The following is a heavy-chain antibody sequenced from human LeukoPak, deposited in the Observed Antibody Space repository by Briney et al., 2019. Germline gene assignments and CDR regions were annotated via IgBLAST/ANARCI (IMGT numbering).Heavy chain of an antibody. CDR2: ISSSSYI. Sequence: PGGSLRLSCAASGSTFSSYSMNWVRQAPGKGLEWVSSISSSSYIYYADSVKGRFTISRDNAKNSLYLQMNSLRAEDTAVYYCARGRGVVPAGIDYWGQGTLVTVSS. D-gene: IGHD2-2*01. CDR3: ARGRGVVPAGIDY. J-gene: IGHJ4*02. CDR1: GSTFSSYS. V-gene: IGHV3-21*01.